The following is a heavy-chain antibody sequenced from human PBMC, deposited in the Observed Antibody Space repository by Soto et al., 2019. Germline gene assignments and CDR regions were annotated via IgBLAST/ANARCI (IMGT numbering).Heavy chain of an antibody. Sequence: EVQLVESGGDLVQPGGSLRLSCAASGFTFSTYSMNWVRQAPGKGLEWVADVSRGSTNMHYADSVKGSFTISRDNAKNSLYLQMNSLKADDTAVYYCTRDPDARDYWGQGTLVTVSS. J-gene: IGHJ4*02. CDR1: GFTFSTYS. V-gene: IGHV3-48*01. CDR3: TRDPDARDY. CDR2: VSRGSTNM.